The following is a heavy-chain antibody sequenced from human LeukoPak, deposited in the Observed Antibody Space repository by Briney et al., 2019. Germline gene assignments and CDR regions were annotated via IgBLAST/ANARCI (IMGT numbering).Heavy chain of an antibody. D-gene: IGHD3-22*01. CDR2: ISAYNGNT. CDR1: GYTFTSYG. J-gene: IGHJ3*02. Sequence: ASVKVSCKASGYTFTSYGISWVRQAPGQGLEWMGWISAYNGNTNYAQKLQGRVTMTTDTSTSTAYMELRSLRSDDTAVYYCARGVPDYYDSSGYDDAFDIWGQGTMVTVCS. CDR3: ARGVPDYYDSSGYDDAFDI. V-gene: IGHV1-18*01.